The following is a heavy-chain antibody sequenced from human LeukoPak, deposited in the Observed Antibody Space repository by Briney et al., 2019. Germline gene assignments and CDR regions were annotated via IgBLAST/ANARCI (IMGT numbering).Heavy chain of an antibody. CDR3: ARGCSSGRSRTDY. V-gene: IGHV5-51*01. CDR2: IYPGDSDT. J-gene: IGHJ4*02. CDR1: GYSFTSYW. Sequence: GESLKISCKGSGYSFTSYWIGWVRQMPGKGLEWMGIIYPGDSDTRYSPSFQGQVTISADKSIGTAYLEWSSLKASDTAMYYCARGCSSGRSRTDYWGQGALVTVSS. D-gene: IGHD6-19*01.